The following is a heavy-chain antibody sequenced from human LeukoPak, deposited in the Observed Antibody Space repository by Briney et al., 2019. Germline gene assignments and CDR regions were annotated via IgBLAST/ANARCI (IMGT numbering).Heavy chain of an antibody. J-gene: IGHJ5*02. D-gene: IGHD2-2*01. CDR2: IYYSGST. V-gene: IGHV4-61*01. CDR3: ARVRSTSWPLPYNWFDP. CDR1: GGSISSSSYY. Sequence: SETLSLTCTVSGGSISSSSYYWSWIRQPPGKGLEWIGYIYYSGSTNYNPSLKSRVTISVDTSKNQFSLKLSSVTAADTAVYYCARVRSTSWPLPYNWFDPWGQGTLVTVSS.